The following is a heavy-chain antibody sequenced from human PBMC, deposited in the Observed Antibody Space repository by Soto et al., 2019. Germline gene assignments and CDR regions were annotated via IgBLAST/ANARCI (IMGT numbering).Heavy chain of an antibody. CDR3: AKDVDRLNGLLYYFDY. CDR2: ISYDGSNK. J-gene: IGHJ4*02. CDR1: GFTFSSYG. D-gene: IGHD3-22*01. Sequence: GGSLRLSCAASGFTFSSYGMHWVRQAPGKGLEWVAVISYDGSNKYYADSVKGRFTISRDNSKNTLYLQMNSLRAEDTAVYYCAKDVDRLNGLLYYFDYWGQGTLVTVSS. V-gene: IGHV3-30*18.